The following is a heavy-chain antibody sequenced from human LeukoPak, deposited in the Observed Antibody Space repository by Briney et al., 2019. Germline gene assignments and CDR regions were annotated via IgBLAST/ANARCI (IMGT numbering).Heavy chain of an antibody. CDR2: ISYDGSNK. V-gene: IGHV3-30*18. Sequence: GRSLRLSCAASGFTFSSYGMHWVRQAPGKGLEWVAVISYDGSNKYYADSVKGRFTISRDNSKNTLYLQMNSLRAEDTAVYYCAKAEYWGQGTLVTVSS. CDR1: GFTFSSYG. CDR3: AKAEY. J-gene: IGHJ4*02.